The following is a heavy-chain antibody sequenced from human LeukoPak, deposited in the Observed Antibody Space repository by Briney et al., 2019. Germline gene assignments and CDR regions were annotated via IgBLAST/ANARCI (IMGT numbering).Heavy chain of an antibody. V-gene: IGHV3-21*03. Sequence: GGSLRLSCAASGFTFSSYSMNWVRQAPGKGLEWVSFISSSSSYIYYSDSVKGRFTVSRDNAKNSLYLEMDSLRAEDTAMYYCTTDHIVVVTAIDDYWGQGTLVTVSS. J-gene: IGHJ4*02. CDR1: GFTFSSYS. D-gene: IGHD2-21*02. CDR2: ISSSSSYI. CDR3: TTDHIVVVTAIDDY.